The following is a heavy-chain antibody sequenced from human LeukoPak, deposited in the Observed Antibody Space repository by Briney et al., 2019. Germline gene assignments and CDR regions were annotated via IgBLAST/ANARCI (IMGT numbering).Heavy chain of an antibody. D-gene: IGHD1-1*01. CDR2: ISHDGSNK. CDR1: GFTFSSYG. CDR3: AKGWRLVDY. V-gene: IGHV3-30*18. Sequence: PGGSLRLSCAASGFTFSSYGMQWVRQAPGKGPEWVAVISHDGSNKYYADSVKGRFTISRDNSKYTLYLQMNSLRPEDTAVYYCAKGWRLVDYWGQGTLVTVSS. J-gene: IGHJ4*02.